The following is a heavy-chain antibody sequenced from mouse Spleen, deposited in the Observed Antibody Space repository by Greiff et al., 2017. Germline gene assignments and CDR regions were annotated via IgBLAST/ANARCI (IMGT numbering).Heavy chain of an antibody. Sequence: QVQLQQSGAELMKPGASVKLSCKATGYTFTDHWIEWVKQRPGHGLEWIGEILPGSGSTKYNEKFKGKATFTADTSSNTAYMQLSSLTIEDSAIHYCASQGGDGKPLDYWGQGTTLTVSS. J-gene: IGHJ2*01. CDR1: GYTFTDHW. CDR3: ASQGGDGKPLDY. CDR2: ILPGSGST. V-gene: IGHV1-9*01. D-gene: IGHD2-1*01.